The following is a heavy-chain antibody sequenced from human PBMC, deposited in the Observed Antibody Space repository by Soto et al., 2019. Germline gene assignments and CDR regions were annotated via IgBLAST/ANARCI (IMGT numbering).Heavy chain of an antibody. CDR2: INAGNGNT. CDR1: GYTFTSYA. V-gene: IGHV1-3*01. D-gene: IGHD2-15*01. J-gene: IGHJ6*02. Sequence: ASVKVSCKASGYTFTSYAMHWVRQAPGQRLEWMGWINAGNGNTKYSQKFQGRVTITRDTSASTAYMELSSLRSEDTAMYYCARRAGSSFYQQYGMDVWGQGTTVTVSS. CDR3: ARRAGSSFYQQYGMDV.